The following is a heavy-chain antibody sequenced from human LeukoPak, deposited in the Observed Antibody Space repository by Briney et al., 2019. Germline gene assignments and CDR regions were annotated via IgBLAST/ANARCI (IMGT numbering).Heavy chain of an antibody. J-gene: IGHJ4*02. CDR1: GYRFISNY. CDR2: MHPGNGYT. V-gene: IGHV1-2*02. D-gene: IGHD2-21*02. Sequence: ASVKVSCKASGYRFISNYIQWVRQAPGLGPEWMGWMHPGNGYTRYAEKFQGRVTMTRDTSINTAYMDLNSLRSDDAAVYYCAREGSYCVGGDCYSFDFWGQGTLITVSS. CDR3: AREGSYCVGGDCYSFDF.